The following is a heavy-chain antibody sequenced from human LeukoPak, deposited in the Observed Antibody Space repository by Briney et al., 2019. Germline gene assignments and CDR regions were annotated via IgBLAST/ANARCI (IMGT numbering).Heavy chain of an antibody. CDR2: MNPNSGNT. CDR1: GYTFTSYD. D-gene: IGHD2-21*02. V-gene: IGHV1-8*01. CDR3: ARGPRGDSYYYYMDV. Sequence: ASVKVSCKASGYTFTSYDINWVRQATGQGLEWMGWMNPNSGNTGYAQKFQGRVTMTRNTSISTAYMELSSLRSGDTAVYYCARGPRGDSYYYYMDVWGKGTTVTVSS. J-gene: IGHJ6*03.